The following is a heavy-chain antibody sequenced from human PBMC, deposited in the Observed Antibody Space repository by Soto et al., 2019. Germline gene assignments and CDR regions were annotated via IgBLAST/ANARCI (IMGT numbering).Heavy chain of an antibody. D-gene: IGHD6-13*01. J-gene: IGHJ3*02. Sequence: EVQLVESGGGLVQPGGSLRLSCEASGFNFGSYWMTWVRQAPGKGLEWVANIKKDGSNKSYLDSVRGRFTISRDNAKNSLYLQINSLRAEDTALYYCARDVSPGSSSLYLEAFDIWGQGTMVTVSS. CDR3: ARDVSPGSSSLYLEAFDI. CDR1: GFNFGSYW. V-gene: IGHV3-7*05. CDR2: IKKDGSNK.